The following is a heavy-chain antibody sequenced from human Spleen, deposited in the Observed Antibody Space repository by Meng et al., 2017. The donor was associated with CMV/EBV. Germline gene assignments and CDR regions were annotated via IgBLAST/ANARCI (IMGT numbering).Heavy chain of an antibody. CDR3: ARDIRRDTNQEWLTWFDP. CDR1: GYIFSDYG. Sequence: ASVKVSCKASGYIFSDYGISWVRQAPGQGLEWMGWITDYNGNTNYAQKFQGRVTMTTDTSTSTGYMELGSLTSNDTAVYYCARDIRRDTNQEWLTWFDPWGQGTLVTVSS. J-gene: IGHJ5*02. CDR2: ITDYNGNT. V-gene: IGHV1-18*01. D-gene: IGHD3-3*01.